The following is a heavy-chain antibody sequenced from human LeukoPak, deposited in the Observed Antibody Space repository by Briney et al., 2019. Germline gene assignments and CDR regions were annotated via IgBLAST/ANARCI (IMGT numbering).Heavy chain of an antibody. J-gene: IGHJ5*02. CDR3: ARDHGLYGYCSGGSCYDGVDNWFDP. CDR2: IYPRDGST. CDR1: GYTFTSNY. V-gene: IGHV1-46*01. D-gene: IGHD2-15*01. Sequence: ASVKVSCKASGYTFTSNYIHWVRQAPGQGLEWMGMIYPRDGSTSYAQKFQGRVIVTRDTSTSTVYMELSSLRSEDTAVYYCARDHGLYGYCSGGSCYDGVDNWFDPWGQGTLVTVSS.